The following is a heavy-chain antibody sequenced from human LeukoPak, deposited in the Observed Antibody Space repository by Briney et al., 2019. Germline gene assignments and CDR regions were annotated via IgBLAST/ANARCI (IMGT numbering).Heavy chain of an antibody. V-gene: IGHV3-23*01. Sequence: GGSLRLSCAASGFTFSSYWMSWVRQAPGKGLEWVSAISGSGGSTYYADSVKGRFTISRDNSKNTLYLQMDSLRAEDTAVYYCATLYGDYVYYYYGMDVWGQGTTVTVSS. D-gene: IGHD4-17*01. CDR1: GFTFSSYW. CDR3: ATLYGDYVYYYYGMDV. J-gene: IGHJ6*02. CDR2: ISGSGGST.